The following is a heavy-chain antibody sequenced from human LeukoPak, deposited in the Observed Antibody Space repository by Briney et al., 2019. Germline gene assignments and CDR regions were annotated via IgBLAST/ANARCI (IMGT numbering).Heavy chain of an antibody. V-gene: IGHV3-21*01. CDR2: ISSSSIYI. J-gene: IGHJ4*02. CDR3: ARPSFTQGSYFDY. Sequence: GGSLRLSCAASGFTFSSYSMNWVRQAPGKGLEWVSSISSSSIYIYYADSLKGRFTISRDNAKNSLYLQMNSLRAEDTAVYYCARPSFTQGSYFDYWGQGTLVTVSS. CDR1: GFTFSSYS. D-gene: IGHD2-15*01.